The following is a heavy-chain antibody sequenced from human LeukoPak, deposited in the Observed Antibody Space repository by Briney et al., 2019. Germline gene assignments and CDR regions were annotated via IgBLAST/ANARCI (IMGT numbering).Heavy chain of an antibody. CDR3: ARMVRGDRGLLDYYYGMDV. J-gene: IGHJ6*02. V-gene: IGHV1-69*05. CDR2: IIPIFGTA. D-gene: IGHD3-10*01. CDR1: GGTFSSYA. Sequence: SVKVSCKASGGTFSSYAISWVRQAPGQGLEWMGGIIPIFGTANYAQKFQGRVTITTDESTSTAYMELSSLRSEDTAVYYCARMVRGDRGLLDYYYGMDVWGQGTTVTVSS.